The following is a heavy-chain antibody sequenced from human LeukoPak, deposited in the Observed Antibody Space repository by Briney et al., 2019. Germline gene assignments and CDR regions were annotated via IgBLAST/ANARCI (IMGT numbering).Heavy chain of an antibody. J-gene: IGHJ4*02. CDR3: ARDHVDTGMDY. CDR1: GYSISSGYY. V-gene: IGHV4-38-2*02. D-gene: IGHD5-18*01. CDR2: IYHSGST. Sequence: SETRSLTCTVSGYSISSGYYWGWIRQPPGKGLEWIGSIYHSGSTYYNPSLKSRVTISVDTSKNQFSLKLSSVTAADTAVYYCARDHVDTGMDYWGQGTLVTVSS.